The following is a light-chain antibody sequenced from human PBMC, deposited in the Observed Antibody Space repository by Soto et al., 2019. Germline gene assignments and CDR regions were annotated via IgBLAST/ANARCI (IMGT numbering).Light chain of an antibody. V-gene: IGKV3-15*01. Sequence: EIVMTQSPATLSVSPGERATLSCRASQSVSSNLAWYQQKPGQGPRLLMYGASTRATGIPARFSGSGSGTEFTLTISSLQSEDFAVYYCQQYNNWPLMYTFGQGTKLEIK. CDR1: QSVSSN. CDR2: GAS. CDR3: QQYNNWPLMYT. J-gene: IGKJ2*01.